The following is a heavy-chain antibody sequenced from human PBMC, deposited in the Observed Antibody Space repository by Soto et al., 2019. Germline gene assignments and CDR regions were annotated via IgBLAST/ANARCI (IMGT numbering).Heavy chain of an antibody. CDR3: AKDYDYCDSLPFDY. Sequence: EVQLLEAGGGLVQPGGSLRLSCAASGFSFRDYGMSWVRQAPGKGLEWLSAIIGIGDTAYYADSVRGRFTISRDNSKNTLYLQLNDLGAEDTAIYYCAKDYDYCDSLPFDYRGQGTLFTVSS. CDR2: IIGIGDTA. D-gene: IGHD4-17*01. CDR1: GFSFRDYG. V-gene: IGHV3-23*01. J-gene: IGHJ4*02.